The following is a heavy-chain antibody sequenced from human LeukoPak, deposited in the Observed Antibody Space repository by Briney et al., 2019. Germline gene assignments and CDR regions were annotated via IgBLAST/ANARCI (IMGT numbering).Heavy chain of an antibody. J-gene: IGHJ4*02. CDR3: ARLSTSTGLFDY. Sequence: SETLSLTCTVSGGSIGSSSYYWGCFRQPPGKGLEWIVTIYHTGSTYYNASLKSRVSISVDTSKNHFSLRLSSVTAADTAVYYCARLSTSTGLFDYWGQGTLVTVSS. D-gene: IGHD2-8*02. CDR2: IYHTGST. CDR1: GGSIGSSSYY. V-gene: IGHV4-39*02.